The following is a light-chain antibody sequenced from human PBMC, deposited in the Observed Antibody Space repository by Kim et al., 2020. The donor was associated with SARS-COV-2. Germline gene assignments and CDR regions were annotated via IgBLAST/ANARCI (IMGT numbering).Light chain of an antibody. J-gene: IGKJ4*01. CDR1: QSVSRY. V-gene: IGKV3-11*01. CDR3: QQRGDWPPIT. CDR2: DAS. Sequence: WSPGERATLSCRASQSVSRYLAWYQQKPGQPPRLLIYDASNRAAGIPARFSGSGSGTDFTLTISSLEPEDSAVYYCQQRGDWPPITFGGGTKLEI.